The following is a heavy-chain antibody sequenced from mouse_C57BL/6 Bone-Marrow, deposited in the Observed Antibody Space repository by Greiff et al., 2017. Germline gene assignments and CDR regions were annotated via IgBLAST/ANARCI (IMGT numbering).Heavy chain of an antibody. V-gene: IGHV1-52*01. CDR2: IDPSDSET. CDR1: GYTFTSYC. D-gene: IGHD1-1*01. J-gene: IGHJ2*01. CDR3: ARSSVILRYPLDY. Sequence: QVQLKQPGAELVRPGSSVKLSCKASGYTFTSYCMHWVKQRPIHGLEWIGNIDPSDSETPYKQKFKDKATLTVGTSSSTAYMQLSSLTSEDSAVYYSARSSVILRYPLDYWGQGTTLTVSS.